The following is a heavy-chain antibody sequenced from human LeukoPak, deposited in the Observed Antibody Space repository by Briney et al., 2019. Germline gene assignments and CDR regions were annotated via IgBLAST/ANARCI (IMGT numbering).Heavy chain of an antibody. CDR3: ARIYPRLAAAGN. V-gene: IGHV3-66*01. CDR1: GFTVDNY. Sequence: GGSLRLSCAPSGFTVDNYMNWVRQAPGKGLEWVSVIYSGGSTYYADSVKGRFTISRGNSKNTLYLQMNSLRADDTAVYYCARIYPRLAAAGNWGQGTLVTVSS. CDR2: IYSGGST. J-gene: IGHJ4*02. D-gene: IGHD6-13*01.